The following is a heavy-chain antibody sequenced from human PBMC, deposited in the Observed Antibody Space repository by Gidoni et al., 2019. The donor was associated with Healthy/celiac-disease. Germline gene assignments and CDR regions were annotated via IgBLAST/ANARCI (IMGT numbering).Heavy chain of an antibody. CDR3: AKDPVGATSGFDY. J-gene: IGHJ4*02. V-gene: IGHV3-30*18. D-gene: IGHD1-26*01. CDR2: ISYDGSNK. CDR1: GFPFSRYG. Sequence: QVQLVESGGGVVQPGRSLRLSCAASGFPFSRYGMHWVRQAPGKGLEWVAVISYDGSNKYYADSVKGRFTISRDNSKNTLYLQMNSLRAEDTAVYYCAKDPVGATSGFDYWGQGTLVTVSS.